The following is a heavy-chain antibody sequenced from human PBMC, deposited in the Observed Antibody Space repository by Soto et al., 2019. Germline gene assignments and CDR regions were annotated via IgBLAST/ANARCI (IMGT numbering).Heavy chain of an antibody. V-gene: IGHV3-15*07. D-gene: IGHD2-2*01. Sequence: EVQLVESGGGLVKPGGSLRLSCAASGFTFSNAWMNWVRQAPGKGLEWVGRIKSKTDGGTTDYAAPVKGRFTISRDDSKNTLYLQMNSLKTEDTAVYYCTTNAISMYYYYYGMDVWGQGTTVTVSS. CDR2: IKSKTDGGTT. CDR3: TTNAISMYYYYYGMDV. CDR1: GFTFSNAW. J-gene: IGHJ6*02.